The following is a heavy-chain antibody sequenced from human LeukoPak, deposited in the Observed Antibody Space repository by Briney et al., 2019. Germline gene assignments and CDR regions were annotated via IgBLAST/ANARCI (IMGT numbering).Heavy chain of an antibody. Sequence: PGGSLRLSCAASGFTFNNYAMSWVRQAPGKGLEWVSSISGSGGSTYYADSVKGRFTISRDNSKNTLYLQMNSLRAEDTAVYYCAKDFLGYYGSGSYYVQRFFDYWGQGTLVTVSS. CDR1: GFTFNNYA. CDR3: AKDFLGYYGSGSYYVQRFFDY. CDR2: ISGSGGST. V-gene: IGHV3-23*01. J-gene: IGHJ4*02. D-gene: IGHD3-10*01.